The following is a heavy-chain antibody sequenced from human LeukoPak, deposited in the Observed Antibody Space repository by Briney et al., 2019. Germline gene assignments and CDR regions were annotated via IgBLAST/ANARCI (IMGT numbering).Heavy chain of an antibody. CDR1: GFTFSSYG. V-gene: IGHV3-21*01. D-gene: IGHD6-6*01. CDR3: ARSYSSSRGTFDY. J-gene: IGHJ4*02. Sequence: PGGSLRLSCAASGFTFSSYGMNWVRQAPGKGLEWVSSITTSSSYIYYADSVKGRFTISRDNAKNSLYLQMNSLRAEDTAVYYCARSYSSSRGTFDYWGQGTLVTVSS. CDR2: ITTSSSYI.